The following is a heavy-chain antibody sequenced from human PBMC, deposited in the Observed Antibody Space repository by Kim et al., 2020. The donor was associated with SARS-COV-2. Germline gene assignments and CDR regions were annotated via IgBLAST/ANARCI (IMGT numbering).Heavy chain of an antibody. CDR2: VSYSGST. Sequence: SETLSLTCIVSGGSIGNYYWSWIRQPPGKGLEWIRYVSYSGSTNYNPSLKSRVTISVDTSKNQFSLKLTSVAAADTAVYYCARVTTVIPFDYWGQGTLVTVSS. D-gene: IGHD4-17*01. J-gene: IGHJ4*02. CDR1: GGSIGNYY. V-gene: IGHV4-59*01. CDR3: ARVTTVIPFDY.